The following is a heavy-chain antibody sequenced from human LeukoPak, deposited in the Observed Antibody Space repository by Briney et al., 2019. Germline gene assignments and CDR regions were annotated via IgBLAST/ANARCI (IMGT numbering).Heavy chain of an antibody. CDR3: ARVHNYYGSGSYYIVGMDWFDP. D-gene: IGHD3-10*01. CDR1: GGSISSGGYS. CDR2: IYHSGST. V-gene: IGHV4-30-2*01. J-gene: IGHJ5*02. Sequence: PSETLSLTCAVSGGSISSGGYSWSWIRQPPGKGLEWIGYIYHSGSTYYNPPLKSRVTISVDRSKNQFSLKLSSVTAADTAVYYCARVHNYYGSGSYYIVGMDWFDPWGQGTLVTVSS.